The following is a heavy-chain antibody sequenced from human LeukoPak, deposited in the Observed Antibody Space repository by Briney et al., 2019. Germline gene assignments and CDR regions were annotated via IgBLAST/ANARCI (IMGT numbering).Heavy chain of an antibody. V-gene: IGHV3-23*01. D-gene: IGHD3-9*01. J-gene: IGHJ4*02. CDR3: AKDREGVRYFD. CDR2: ISDSGGST. CDR1: GFTFSSYA. Sequence: GGSLRLSXAASGFTFSSYAMSWVRQAPGKGLERVSTISDSGGSTYYADSVKGRFTISRDNSKNTLYLQMNSLRAEDTAVYYCAKDREGVRYFDWGQGTLVTVSS.